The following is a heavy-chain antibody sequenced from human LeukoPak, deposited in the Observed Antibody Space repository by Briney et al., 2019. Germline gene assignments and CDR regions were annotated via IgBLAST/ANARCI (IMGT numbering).Heavy chain of an antibody. D-gene: IGHD3-3*01. Sequence: GGSLRLSCAASGFTFRSYAMTWVRQAPGKGLERVSGISGSGGSTYYADSVRGRFTISRDSAKNTLYLQMNSLRAEDTAVYYCAKANDFWSGYLDYWGQGTLVTVSS. CDR2: ISGSGGST. J-gene: IGHJ4*02. V-gene: IGHV3-23*01. CDR3: AKANDFWSGYLDY. CDR1: GFTFRSYA.